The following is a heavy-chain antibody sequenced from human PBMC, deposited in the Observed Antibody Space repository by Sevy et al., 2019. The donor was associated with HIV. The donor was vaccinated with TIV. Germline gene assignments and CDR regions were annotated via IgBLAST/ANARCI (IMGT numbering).Heavy chain of an antibody. CDR2: ISGSGGST. D-gene: IGHD6-19*01. J-gene: IGHJ4*02. CDR3: AKGPSGWYHGDY. CDR1: GFTFSSYA. Sequence: GWSLRLSCAASGFTFSSYAMSWVRQAPGKGLEWVSAISGSGGSTYYADSVKGRFTISRDNSKNTLYLQMNSLRAEDTAVYYCAKGPSGWYHGDYWGQGTLVTVSS. V-gene: IGHV3-23*01.